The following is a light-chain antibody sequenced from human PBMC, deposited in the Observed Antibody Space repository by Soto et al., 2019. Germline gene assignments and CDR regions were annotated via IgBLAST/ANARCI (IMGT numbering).Light chain of an antibody. CDR2: EDH. V-gene: IGLV2-23*01. J-gene: IGLJ1*01. CDR1: SSDVGRYSL. Sequence: QSVLTQPASVSGSPGQSITISCTGTSSDVGRYSLVSWYQQHPGKAPKLMISEDHKRPSGVSNRFSGSKSGNTASLTISGLQAEDEADYYCTSYAGNNNFVFGTGTRSPS. CDR3: TSYAGNNNFV.